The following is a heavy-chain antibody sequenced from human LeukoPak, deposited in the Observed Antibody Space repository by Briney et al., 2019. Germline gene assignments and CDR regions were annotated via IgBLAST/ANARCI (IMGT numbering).Heavy chain of an antibody. D-gene: IGHD3-22*01. J-gene: IGHJ4*02. CDR3: ARVGYYYDSSGYDYFDY. CDR1: GGSISSYY. V-gene: IGHV4-59*01. Sequence: PSETLSLTCTVSGGSISSYYWSWIRQPPGKGLEWIGYIYYSGTTNYNPSLKSRVTISVDTSKNQFSVKLTSVTAADTAVYYCARVGYYYDSSGYDYFDYWGQGTLVTVSS. CDR2: IYYSGTT.